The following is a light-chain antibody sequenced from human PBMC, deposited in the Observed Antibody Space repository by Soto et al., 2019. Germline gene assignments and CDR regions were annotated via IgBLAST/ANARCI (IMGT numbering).Light chain of an antibody. V-gene: IGLV2-14*03. Sequence: QSVLTQPASVSGSPGQSITIYCFGTSSDIGAYKYVSWYQHHPGKAPKLIIYDVSNRPSGISDRFSGSKSGNTASLTISGLQAEDEATYYCSSHTGNMPAVFGGGTKVTVL. CDR1: SSDIGAYKY. CDR2: DVS. CDR3: SSHTGNMPAV. J-gene: IGLJ2*01.